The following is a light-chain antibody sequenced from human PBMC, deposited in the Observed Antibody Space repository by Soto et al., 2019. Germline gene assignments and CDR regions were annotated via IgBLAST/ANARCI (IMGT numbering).Light chain of an antibody. J-gene: IGKJ1*01. CDR1: QSISSY. CDR2: AAS. Sequence: DIQITQSPSSLSASVGDRVTITCLASQSISSYLNWYQQKPGKAPKLLIYAASSMQSGVPSRFSGSGSGTDFTITISSLKPEDFATYYCQQSYSTPPEPVGQGTKVDIK. CDR3: QQSYSTPPEP. V-gene: IGKV1-39*01.